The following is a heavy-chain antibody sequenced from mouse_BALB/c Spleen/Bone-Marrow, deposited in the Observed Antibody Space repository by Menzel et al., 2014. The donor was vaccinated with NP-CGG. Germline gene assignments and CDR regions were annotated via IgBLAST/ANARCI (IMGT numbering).Heavy chain of an antibody. CDR2: ITSGGSYT. Sequence: EVKLVESGGDLVKPGGSLKLSCAASGFTFSSYGMSWVRQTPDKRLEWVATITSGGSYTYYPDSVKGRFTISRDNAKNTLYLQMSSLKSEDTAMYYCIRQAHEGAWFPYWGQGTLVTVSA. V-gene: IGHV5-6*02. CDR1: GFTFSSYG. J-gene: IGHJ3*01. CDR3: IRQAHEGAWFPY.